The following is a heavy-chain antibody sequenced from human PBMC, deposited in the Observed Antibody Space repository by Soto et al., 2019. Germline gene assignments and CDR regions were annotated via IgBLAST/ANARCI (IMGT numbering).Heavy chain of an antibody. CDR1: GFTFSSYA. CDR2: ISGSGGST. J-gene: IGHJ4*02. V-gene: IGHV3-23*01. Sequence: EVQLLESGGGLVQPGGSLRLSCAASGFTFSSYAMSWVRQAPGKGLEWVSAISGSGGSTYYADSVKGRFTISRDNSKNTLYLHMNRLRAEDTAVYYCAKDVSYDILTGYYGGLDYWGQGTLVTVSS. CDR3: AKDVSYDILTGYYGGLDY. D-gene: IGHD3-9*01.